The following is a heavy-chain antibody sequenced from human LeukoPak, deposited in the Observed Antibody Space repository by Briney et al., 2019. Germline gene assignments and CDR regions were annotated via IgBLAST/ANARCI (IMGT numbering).Heavy chain of an antibody. Sequence: ASVNVSCNASGYTFTSYYMHWVRQAPGQGLEWMGIINPSGRQTSYAQKFQGRVTMTRDTYTSTVYMELSSLSSEDTAVYYCARDSQQLVGLYYFDYWGQGTLVTVSS. CDR2: INPSGRQT. J-gene: IGHJ4*02. CDR3: ARDSQQLVGLYYFDY. CDR1: GYTFTSYY. D-gene: IGHD6-6*01. V-gene: IGHV1-46*01.